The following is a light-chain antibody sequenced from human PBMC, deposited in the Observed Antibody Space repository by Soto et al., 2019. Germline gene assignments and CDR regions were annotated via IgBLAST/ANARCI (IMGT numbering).Light chain of an antibody. J-gene: IGKJ1*01. Sequence: EIVLMQSPGTLSLFPGERATLSCRASQSVSSSYLAWYQPKPGQAPRLLIYGASSRATGTPDRFSGSGSGTDFTLTISRLEPEDFAVYYCQQSETFGQGTKG. CDR3: QQSET. V-gene: IGKV3-20*01. CDR1: QSVSSSY. CDR2: GAS.